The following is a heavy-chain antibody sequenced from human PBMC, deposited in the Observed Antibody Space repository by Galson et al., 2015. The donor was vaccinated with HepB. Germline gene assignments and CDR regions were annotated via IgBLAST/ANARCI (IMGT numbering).Heavy chain of an antibody. V-gene: IGHV3-23*01. J-gene: IGHJ6*02. CDR3: AKVGQQLVRGLYYYYGMDV. D-gene: IGHD6-13*01. CDR2: ISSSGANT. Sequence: SLRLSCAASGFSFGSYAMSWVRQAPGKGLEWVSAISSSGANTYYADSVKGRFAISRDNSKHTLYLQMNSLRAEDTAVYYCAKVGQQLVRGLYYYYGMDVWGQGTTVTVSS. CDR1: GFSFGSYA.